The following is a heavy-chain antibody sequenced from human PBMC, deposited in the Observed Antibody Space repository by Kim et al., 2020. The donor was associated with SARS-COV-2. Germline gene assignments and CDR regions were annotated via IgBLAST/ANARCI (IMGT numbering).Heavy chain of an antibody. CDR1: GGTFGTYP. CDR3: ASRFFDSSGNYHDY. D-gene: IGHD3-22*01. Sequence: SVKVSCKASGGTFGTYPISWVRQAPGQGLEWMGGIIPFFDTTNYAPKFQGRVTMTADESTSTTYMEPSSLKSGDTAVYFCASRFFDSSGNYHDYWGQGT. J-gene: IGHJ4*02. V-gene: IGHV1-69*13. CDR2: IIPFFDTT.